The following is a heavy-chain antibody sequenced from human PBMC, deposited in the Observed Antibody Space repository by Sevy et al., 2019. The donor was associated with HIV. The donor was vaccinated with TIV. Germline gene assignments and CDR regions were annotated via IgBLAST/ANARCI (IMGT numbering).Heavy chain of an antibody. D-gene: IGHD3-9*01. CDR3: ARQSVTYDILTGWNYYGVDV. CDR1: GDSISSNY. V-gene: IGHV4-59*08. CDR2: IYYSGST. J-gene: IGHJ6*02. Sequence: SETLSLTCTVSGDSISSNYWNWIRQPPGKGLEWIGYIYYSGSTNYNPSLKSRVTISVDTSKNQFSLRLSLVTAADTAVYYCARQSVTYDILTGWNYYGVDVWGQGTTVTVSS.